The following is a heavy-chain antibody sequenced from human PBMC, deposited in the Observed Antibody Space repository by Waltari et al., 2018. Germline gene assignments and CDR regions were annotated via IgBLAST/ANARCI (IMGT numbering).Heavy chain of an antibody. D-gene: IGHD3-10*01. Sequence: QVQLQESGPGLVKPSETLSLTCTVSGGSICSYYWSWIRQPPGKGLEWIGYIYYSGSTNYNPSLKSRVTISVDTSKNQFSLKLSSVTAADTAVYYCARGGGGGLRSGMDVWGQGTTVTVSS. V-gene: IGHV4-59*01. CDR1: GGSICSYY. CDR2: IYYSGST. J-gene: IGHJ6*02. CDR3: ARGGGGGLRSGMDV.